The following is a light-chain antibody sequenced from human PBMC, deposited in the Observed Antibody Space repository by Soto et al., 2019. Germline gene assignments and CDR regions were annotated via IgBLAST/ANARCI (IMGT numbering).Light chain of an antibody. CDR1: SSDVGGYNY. J-gene: IGLJ1*01. Sequence: QSALTQPASVSGSPGQSITISCTGTSSDVGGYNYVSWYQQHPGKAPKLMIYDVSNRPSGVSNRFSGSKSGNTASLPISGLQAEDEADYYCSSYTSSSRYVFGTGTKLTVL. V-gene: IGLV2-14*01. CDR2: DVS. CDR3: SSYTSSSRYV.